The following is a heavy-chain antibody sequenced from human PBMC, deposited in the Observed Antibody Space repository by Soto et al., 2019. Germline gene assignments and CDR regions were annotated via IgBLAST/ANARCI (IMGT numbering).Heavy chain of an antibody. CDR2: ITQSGNP. J-gene: IGHJ4*02. V-gene: IGHV4-34*01. CDR1: GRALTGHH. D-gene: IGHD1-1*01. Sequence: SVTRSLTCAPCGRALTGHHWIQIRQSPRKTLEWIGEITQSGNPSHSPSRKSRVAISRDTSKSQYSLMLTAVTAADTAIYYCARRTEGYNHFDSWGQGTLVTVSS. CDR3: ARRTEGYNHFDS.